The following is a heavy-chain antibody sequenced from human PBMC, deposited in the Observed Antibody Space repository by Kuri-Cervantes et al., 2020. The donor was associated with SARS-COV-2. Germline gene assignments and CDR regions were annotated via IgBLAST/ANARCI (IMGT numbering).Heavy chain of an antibody. CDR2: ISGSGGST. Sequence: GGSLRLSCAASGFTFSSYAMSWVRQAPGKGLEWVSAISGSGGSTYYADSVKGRFTISRDNSKNTLYLQKNSLRAEDTAVYYCAKGKIAVAARPTYFDYWGQGTLVTVSS. D-gene: IGHD6-19*01. CDR3: AKGKIAVAARPTYFDY. J-gene: IGHJ4*02. CDR1: GFTFSSYA. V-gene: IGHV3-23*01.